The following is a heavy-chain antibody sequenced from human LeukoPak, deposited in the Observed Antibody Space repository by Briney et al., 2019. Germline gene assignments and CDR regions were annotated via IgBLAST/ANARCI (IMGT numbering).Heavy chain of an antibody. Sequence: PGGSLRLSCAASGLTFDDYAMHWVRQAPGKGLEWVSGISWNSGSIVYADSVKGRFTISRDNAKNSLYLQMNSLRAEDTALYYCAKDIAAAGKSGFDYWGQGTLVTVSS. CDR2: ISWNSGSI. CDR3: AKDIAAAGKSGFDY. CDR1: GLTFDDYA. V-gene: IGHV3-9*01. D-gene: IGHD6-13*01. J-gene: IGHJ4*02.